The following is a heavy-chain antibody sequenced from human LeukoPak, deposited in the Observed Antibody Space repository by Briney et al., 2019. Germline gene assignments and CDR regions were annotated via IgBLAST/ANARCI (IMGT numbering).Heavy chain of an antibody. D-gene: IGHD2-15*01. CDR2: ISAYNGST. V-gene: IGHV1-18*01. CDR1: GYTFTNYG. CDR3: ATASSQAANFLAFEY. J-gene: IGHJ4*02. Sequence: ASVKVSCKASGYTFTNYGISWVRQAPGQGLEWMGWISAYNGSTNYAQNLQGRVTMTTDTSTSTAHMELRSLTSDDTAVYYCATASSQAANFLAFEYWGQGTPVTVPS.